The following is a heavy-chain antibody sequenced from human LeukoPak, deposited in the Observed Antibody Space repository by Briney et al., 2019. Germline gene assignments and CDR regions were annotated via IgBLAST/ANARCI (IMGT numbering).Heavy chain of an antibody. Sequence: AGGSLRLSCAASGFTFSSYWMHWVRQAPGKGLVWVSRINSDGSSTSYADSVRGRFSISRDNAKNTLYLQMNSLRAEDTAIYYCARDVGEYQILGFDYWGQGTLVTVSS. CDR2: INSDGSST. CDR1: GFTFSSYW. V-gene: IGHV3-74*01. D-gene: IGHD3-10*01. J-gene: IGHJ4*02. CDR3: ARDVGEYQILGFDY.